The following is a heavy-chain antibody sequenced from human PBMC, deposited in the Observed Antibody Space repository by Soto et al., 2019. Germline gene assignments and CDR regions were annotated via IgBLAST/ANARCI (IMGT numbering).Heavy chain of an antibody. CDR2: IWYGGSNK. V-gene: IGHV3-33*01. CDR1: GFTFSSYG. CDR3: ARELRGYSYFAYYGMDV. D-gene: IGHD5-18*01. J-gene: IGHJ6*02. Sequence: GGSLRLSCAASGFTFSSYGMHWVRQAPGKGLEWVAVIWYGGSNKYYADSVKGRFTISRDNSKNTLYLQMNSLRAEDTAVYYCARELRGYSYFAYYGMDVWGQGTTVTVSS.